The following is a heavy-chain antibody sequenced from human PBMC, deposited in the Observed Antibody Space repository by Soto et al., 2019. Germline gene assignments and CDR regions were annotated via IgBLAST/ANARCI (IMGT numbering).Heavy chain of an antibody. J-gene: IGHJ4*02. Sequence: VQLLESGGGLVQPAGSLRPSCAASGFTFSRYAISWDHHAARKGLGWVSTFSRSRGTTYYADSVKGRFSCSRDNSRYSLYLQIHSLRADYAAVYYCAKRVTSDSSYFDYWGQGALVTVSS. D-gene: IGHD2-2*01. CDR2: FSRSRGTT. CDR1: GFTFSRYA. CDR3: AKRVTSDSSYFDY. V-gene: IGHV3-23*01.